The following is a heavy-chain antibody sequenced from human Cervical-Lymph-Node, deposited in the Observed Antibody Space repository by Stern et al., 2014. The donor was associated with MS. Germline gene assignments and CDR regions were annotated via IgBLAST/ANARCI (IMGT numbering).Heavy chain of an antibody. CDR2: IYPDDSDS. V-gene: IGHV5-51*01. D-gene: IGHD6-13*01. J-gene: IGHJ3*02. CDR1: GYNFPNYW. CDR3: ARSVSSSRIDASDI. Sequence: EVQLVQSGAEVKKPGESLKISCKGSGYNFPNYWIAWVRQMPGKGLEWMGIIYPDDSDSRYSPSFQGQVTVSADKSISTAFLQWSSLKASDTAMYYCARSVSSSRIDASDIWGQGTMVTVSS.